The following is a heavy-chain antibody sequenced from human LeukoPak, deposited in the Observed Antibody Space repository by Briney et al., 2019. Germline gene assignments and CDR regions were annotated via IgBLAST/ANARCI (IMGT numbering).Heavy chain of an antibody. CDR3: AKGGQDNYYYDSSHLDY. V-gene: IGHV3-9*01. CDR1: GFTFDDYA. D-gene: IGHD3-22*01. CDR2: ISWNSGSI. Sequence: GGSLRLSCAASGFTFDDYAMHWVRQAPGKGLEWVSGISWNSGSIGYADSVKGRFTISRDNAKNSLYLQMNSLRAEDTALYYCAKGGQDNYYYDSSHLDYWGQGTLVTVSS. J-gene: IGHJ4*02.